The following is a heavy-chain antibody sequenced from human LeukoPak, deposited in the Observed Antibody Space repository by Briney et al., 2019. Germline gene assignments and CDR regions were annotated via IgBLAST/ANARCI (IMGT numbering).Heavy chain of an antibody. CDR3: ARRRTWYYFDY. J-gene: IGHJ4*02. CDR1: GFTFTTYG. CDR2: IQNDEIDK. V-gene: IGHV3-30*12. Sequence: GGSLRLSCAASGFTFTTYGMHWVRQAPGKGLEWVAFIQNDEIDKFYADSVKGRFTISRDNSKNTLYLQMNSLRAEDTAVYYCARRRTWYYFDYWGQGTLVTVSS. D-gene: IGHD2-15*01.